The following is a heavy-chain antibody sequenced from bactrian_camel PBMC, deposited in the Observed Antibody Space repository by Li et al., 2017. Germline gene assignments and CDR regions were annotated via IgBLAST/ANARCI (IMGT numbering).Heavy chain of an antibody. J-gene: IGHJ4*01. D-gene: IGHD3*01. CDR3: AAGWSFGVGTLLRRHYNY. CDR2: INSGATSL. CDR1: GFTFSSYW. Sequence: HVQLVESGGGSVQAGGSLRLSCAASGFTFSSYWMYWVRQAPGKGLEWVSVINSGATSLYYADSVKGRFTISQDNAKNMVYLQVNSLKAEDTAMYYCAAGWSFGVGTLLRRHYNYWGQGTQVTVS. V-gene: IGHV3S1*01.